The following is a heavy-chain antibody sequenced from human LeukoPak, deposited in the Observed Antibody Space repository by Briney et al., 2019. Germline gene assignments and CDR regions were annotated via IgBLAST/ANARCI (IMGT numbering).Heavy chain of an antibody. D-gene: IGHD4-17*01. V-gene: IGHV3-30*02. CDR3: AKNYGDSRVSYFDY. CDR2: IRYDGSNK. Sequence: SGGSLRLSCAASGFTFSSYGMHWVRQAPGKGLEWVAFIRYDGSNKYYADSVKGRFTISRDNSKNTLYLQMNSLRAEDTAVYYCAKNYGDSRVSYFDYWGQGTLVTVSP. CDR1: GFTFSSYG. J-gene: IGHJ4*02.